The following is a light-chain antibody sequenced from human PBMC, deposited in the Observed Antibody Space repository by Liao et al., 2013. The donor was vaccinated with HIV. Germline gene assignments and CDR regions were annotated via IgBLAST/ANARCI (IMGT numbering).Light chain of an antibody. V-gene: IGLV3-21*01. J-gene: IGLJ3*02. CDR2: YAS. CDR1: NIGSKS. Sequence: SYVLTQPPSVSVAPGKTARITCGGNNIGSKSVHWYQQKPGQAPVLVISYASDRPSGIPERFSASNSVNTATLTISRVEAGDEADYYCQVWDSSTWVFGGGTKLTVL. CDR3: QVWDSSTWV.